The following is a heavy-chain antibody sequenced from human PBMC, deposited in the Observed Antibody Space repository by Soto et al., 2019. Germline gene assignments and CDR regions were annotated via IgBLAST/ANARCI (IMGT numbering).Heavy chain of an antibody. D-gene: IGHD3-22*01. V-gene: IGHV1-69*13. Sequence: SVKVSCKASGGTFSSYAISWVRQAPGQGLEWMGGIIPIFGTANYAQKFQGRVTITADESTSTAYMELSSLRSEDTAVYYCARGYYHYDSSGYYRYWGQGTLVTVSS. CDR2: IIPIFGTA. J-gene: IGHJ4*02. CDR1: GGTFSSYA. CDR3: ARGYYHYDSSGYYRY.